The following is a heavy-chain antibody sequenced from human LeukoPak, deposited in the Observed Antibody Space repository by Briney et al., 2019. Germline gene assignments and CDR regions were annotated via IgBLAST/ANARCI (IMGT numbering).Heavy chain of an antibody. Sequence: GGSLRLSCAASGFTFSSYAMSWIRQAPGKGLKWVSAISGSGGSTYYADSVKGRFTISRDNSKNTLYLQMNSLRAEDTAVYYCAKDSTLGCSSTSCFFLPYYYYYGMDVWGRGTTVTVSS. D-gene: IGHD2-2*01. CDR3: AKDSTLGCSSTSCFFLPYYYYYGMDV. J-gene: IGHJ6*02. V-gene: IGHV3-23*01. CDR2: ISGSGGST. CDR1: GFTFSSYA.